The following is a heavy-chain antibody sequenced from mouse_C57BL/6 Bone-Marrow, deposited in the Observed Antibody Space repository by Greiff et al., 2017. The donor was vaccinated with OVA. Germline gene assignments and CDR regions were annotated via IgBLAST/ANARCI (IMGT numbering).Heavy chain of an antibody. CDR1: GYAFSSSW. Sequence: QVQLQQSGPELVKPGASVKISCKASGYAFSSSWMNWVKQRPGKGLEWIGRLYPGDGDTNYNGKFKGKATLTADKSSSTAYMQLSSLTSEDSAVYFCARSSRGVDWYFDVWGTGTTVTVSS. V-gene: IGHV1-82*01. CDR3: ARSSRGVDWYFDV. D-gene: IGHD1-1*01. J-gene: IGHJ1*03. CDR2: LYPGDGDT.